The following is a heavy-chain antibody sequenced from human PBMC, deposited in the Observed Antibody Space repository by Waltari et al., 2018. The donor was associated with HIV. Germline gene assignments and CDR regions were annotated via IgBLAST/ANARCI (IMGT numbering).Heavy chain of an antibody. CDR3: GRYDGDGGGFDS. Sequence: EVQLVESGGGLVQPGGSLRLACEISGFSFLDYWMGWFRQAPGKRLEWVSNIKQDVVQPYYVDSMRGRFTVSRDNSGASMSLHMTSLRADDTAVYYCGRYDGDGGGFDSWGQGTLVSVSS. V-gene: IGHV3-7*01. CDR2: IKQDVVQP. J-gene: IGHJ4*02. CDR1: GFSFLDYW. D-gene: IGHD4-17*01.